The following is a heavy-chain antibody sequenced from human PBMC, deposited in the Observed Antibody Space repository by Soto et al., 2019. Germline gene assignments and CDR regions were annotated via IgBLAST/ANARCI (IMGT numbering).Heavy chain of an antibody. CDR3: ARVRQRMTIPYGSGSFYYYMDV. J-gene: IGHJ6*03. Sequence: PSETLSLTCAVYGGSFSGYYWSWIRQPPGKGLEWIGEINHSGSTNYNPSLKSRVTISVDTSKNQFSLKLSSVTAADTAVYYCARVRQRMTIPYGSGSFYYYMDVWGKGTTVTVSS. CDR1: GGSFSGYY. V-gene: IGHV4-34*01. CDR2: INHSGST. D-gene: IGHD3-10*01.